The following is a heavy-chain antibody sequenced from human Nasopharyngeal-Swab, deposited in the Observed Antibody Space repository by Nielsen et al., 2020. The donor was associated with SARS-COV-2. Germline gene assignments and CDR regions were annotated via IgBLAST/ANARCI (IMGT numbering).Heavy chain of an antibody. J-gene: IGHJ4*02. Sequence: SVKVSCKASGGTFSSYAIGWVRQAPGQGLEWMGGIIPILGIANYAQKFQGRVTITADKSTSTAYMELSSLRSEDTAVYYCARGDGRYYFDYWGQGTLVTVSS. CDR1: GGTFSSYA. CDR2: IIPILGIA. V-gene: IGHV1-69*10. CDR3: ARGDGRYYFDY. D-gene: IGHD5-24*01.